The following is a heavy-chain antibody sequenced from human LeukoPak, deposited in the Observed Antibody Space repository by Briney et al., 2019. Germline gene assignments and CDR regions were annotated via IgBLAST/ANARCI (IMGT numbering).Heavy chain of an antibody. Sequence: SETLSLTCTVSGVSISSSSYYWGWIRQPPGKGLEWIGSIYYSGSTYYNPSLKSRVTISVDTSKNQFSLKLSSVTAADTAVYYCARSPRSIVVLPGTTSFDYWGLGTPVSVSS. CDR3: ARSPRSIVVLPGTTSFDY. CDR1: GVSISSSSYY. D-gene: IGHD2-2*01. V-gene: IGHV4-39*01. CDR2: IYYSGST. J-gene: IGHJ4*02.